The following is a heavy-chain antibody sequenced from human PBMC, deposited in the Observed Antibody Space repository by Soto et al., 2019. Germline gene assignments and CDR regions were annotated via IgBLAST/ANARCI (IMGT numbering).Heavy chain of an antibody. CDR3: ARDVSQGNSTWYLDGFDI. J-gene: IGHJ3*02. CDR1: AFTFSNYW. D-gene: IGHD2-2*01. V-gene: IGHV3-7*03. CDR2: IKRDGSRM. Sequence: GGSLRLSCAASAFTFSNYWMTWVRQAPGKSLEQVANIKRDGSRMSYLVSLRGRFNISRDNARNSLYLQMDSLRAEDTALYFCARDVSQGNSTWYLDGFDIWGQGTMVTVSS.